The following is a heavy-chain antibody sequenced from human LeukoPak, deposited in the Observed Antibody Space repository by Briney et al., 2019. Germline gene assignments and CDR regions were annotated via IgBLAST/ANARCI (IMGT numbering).Heavy chain of an antibody. CDR1: GGSISSGSYY. CDR2: IYISGST. V-gene: IGHV4-61*02. D-gene: IGHD3-3*01. Sequence: SQTLSLTCTVSGGSISSGSYYWSWIRQPAGKGLEWTGRIYISGSTNYDPSLKSRVTISVDTSKNQFSLKLNSVTAADTAVYYCARGTAVWSGYYAFDYWGQGTLVTVSS. CDR3: ARGTAVWSGYYAFDY. J-gene: IGHJ4*02.